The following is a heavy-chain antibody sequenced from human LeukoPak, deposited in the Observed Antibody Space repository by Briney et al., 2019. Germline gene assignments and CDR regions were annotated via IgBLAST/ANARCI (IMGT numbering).Heavy chain of an antibody. CDR1: GDSVSSNSAA. CDR3: AKAYYDFWSGYLYYYGMGV. D-gene: IGHD3-3*01. Sequence: SQTLSLTCAISGDSVSSNSAAWNWIRQSPSRGLEWLGRTYYRSKWYNDYAVSVKSRITINPDTSKNQFSLQLNSVTPEDTAVYYCAKAYYDFWSGYLYYYGMGVWGQGTTVTVSS. CDR2: TYYRSKWYN. V-gene: IGHV6-1*01. J-gene: IGHJ6*02.